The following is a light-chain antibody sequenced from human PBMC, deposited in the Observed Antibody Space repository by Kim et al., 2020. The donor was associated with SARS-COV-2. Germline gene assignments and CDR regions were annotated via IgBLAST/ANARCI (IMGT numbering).Light chain of an antibody. V-gene: IGLV3-1*01. CDR3: QAWDSSTVV. Sequence: VSVSPGQTASITCSGDKLGDKYACWYQQKPGQSPVLVIYQDSKRPSGIPERFSGSNSGNTATLTISGTQAMDEADYYCQAWDSSTVVVGGGTQLTVL. J-gene: IGLJ2*01. CDR1: KLGDKY. CDR2: QDS.